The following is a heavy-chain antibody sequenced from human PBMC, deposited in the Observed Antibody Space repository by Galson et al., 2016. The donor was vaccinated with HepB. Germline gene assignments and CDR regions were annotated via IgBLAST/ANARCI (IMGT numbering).Heavy chain of an antibody. Sequence: SLRLSCAASGFTFDDCAMHWVRQAPGKGLEWVSGISWNSGSIGYADSVKGRFTISRDNAKNSLYLQMNSLRAEDTAVYYCAKDIGTGLWVKDYYYYGMDVWGQGTTVTVSS. CDR1: GFTFDDCA. D-gene: IGHD1-14*01. J-gene: IGHJ6*02. V-gene: IGHV3-9*01. CDR3: AKDIGTGLWVKDYYYYGMDV. CDR2: ISWNSGSI.